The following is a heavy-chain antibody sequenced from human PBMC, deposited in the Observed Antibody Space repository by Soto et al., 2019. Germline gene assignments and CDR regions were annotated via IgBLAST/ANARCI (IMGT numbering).Heavy chain of an antibody. V-gene: IGHV4-59*01. J-gene: IGHJ6*02. CDR3: ARVDYDFGSGSSPSNYGMDV. CDR2: IFHSGST. Sequence: SETLSLTCTVPGGSISSNYWSWIRQPPGKGLEWIGYIFHSGSTTYNPSLKSRVTMSVDTSKNQFSLNLSSVTAADTAVYYCARVDYDFGSGSSPSNYGMDVWGQGTTVTV. D-gene: IGHD3-3*01. CDR1: GGSISSNY.